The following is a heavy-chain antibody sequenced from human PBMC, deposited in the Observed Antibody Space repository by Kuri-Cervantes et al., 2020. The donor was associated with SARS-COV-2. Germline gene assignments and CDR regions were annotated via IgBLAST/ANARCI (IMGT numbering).Heavy chain of an antibody. J-gene: IGHJ5*02. CDR3: ARNGESNYFDP. CDR1: GFTFSSYA. V-gene: IGHV3-30*04. CDR2: ISYDGSNK. D-gene: IGHD5-24*01. Sequence: GESLKISCAASGFTFSSYAMHWVRQAPGKGLEWVAVISYDGSNKYYADSVKGRFTISRDNSKNTLYLQMNSLRAEDTAEYYCARNGESNYFDPWGQGTLVTVSS.